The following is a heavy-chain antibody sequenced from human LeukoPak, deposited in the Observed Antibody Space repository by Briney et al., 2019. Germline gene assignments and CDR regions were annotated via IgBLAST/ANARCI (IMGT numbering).Heavy chain of an antibody. Sequence: PGGSLRLSCAASGFTVITNDMTWVRQAPGKGLEWVSVLYRDSNKKYADSVQGRFTISRDNSKNTLYLEMNSLSPDDTAVYYCARGVEPLAANTLAYWGQGTLVTVSS. V-gene: IGHV3-53*01. CDR1: GFTVITND. CDR2: LYRDSNK. J-gene: IGHJ4*02. D-gene: IGHD1-14*01. CDR3: ARGVEPLAANTLAY.